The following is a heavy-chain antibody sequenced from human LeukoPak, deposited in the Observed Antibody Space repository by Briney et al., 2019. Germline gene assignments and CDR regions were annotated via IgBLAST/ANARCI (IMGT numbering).Heavy chain of an antibody. D-gene: IGHD6-13*01. CDR2: IYTSGST. V-gene: IGHV4-61*02. J-gene: IGHJ3*02. CDR3: ARCERSSWRDFDI. CDR1: GGSISSGSYN. Sequence: PSQTLSLTCSVSGGSISSGSYNWTWIRQPAGKGLEWIGRIYTSGSTNYNPSLKSRVTISVDTSKNQFSLKLSSVTAADTAVYYCARCERSSWRDFDIWGQGTMVTVSS.